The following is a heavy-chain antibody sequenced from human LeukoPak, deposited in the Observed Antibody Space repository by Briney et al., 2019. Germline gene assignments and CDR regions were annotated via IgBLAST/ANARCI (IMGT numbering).Heavy chain of an antibody. Sequence: ASVKVSCKASGYTFTGYYMHWVRQAPGQGLEWMGWINPNSGGTNYAQKFQGRVTMTRDTSISTAYMELSRLRSDDTAVYYCAREKPTYYYDSSGYLDYWGLGTLVTVSS. CDR2: INPNSGGT. V-gene: IGHV1-2*02. CDR3: AREKPTYYYDSSGYLDY. D-gene: IGHD3-22*01. CDR1: GYTFTGYY. J-gene: IGHJ4*02.